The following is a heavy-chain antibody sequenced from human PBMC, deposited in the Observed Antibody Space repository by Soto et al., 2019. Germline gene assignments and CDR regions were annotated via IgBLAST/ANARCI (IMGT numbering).Heavy chain of an antibody. CDR1: GGSFRGYF. CDR3: QGGDF. D-gene: IGHD3-16*01. Sequence: LSLTCAVSGGSFRGYFWSWIRQSPAKGLEWIGEINDSGNTYYNPPFKSRLTISVDTSTSQISSRLTSVTAADSAVYYCQGGDFWGQGTRVTVSS. J-gene: IGHJ4*02. CDR2: INDSGNT. V-gene: IGHV4-34*01.